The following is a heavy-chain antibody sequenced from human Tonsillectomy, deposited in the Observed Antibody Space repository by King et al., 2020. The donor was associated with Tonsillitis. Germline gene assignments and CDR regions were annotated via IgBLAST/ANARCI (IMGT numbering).Heavy chain of an antibody. CDR1: GFTFDDYA. D-gene: IGHD5-12*01. V-gene: IGHV3-43*02. CDR2: ISGDGGST. Sequence: VQLVESGGGVVQPGGSLRLSCAASGFTFDDYAMHWVRQAPGKGLEWVSLISGDGGSTYYADSVKDRFTISRDNSKNSLYLQMNSLRTEDTALYYCAKDSPRVSGYDYGSSIDYWGQGTLVTVSS. J-gene: IGHJ4*02. CDR3: AKDSPRVSGYDYGSSIDY.